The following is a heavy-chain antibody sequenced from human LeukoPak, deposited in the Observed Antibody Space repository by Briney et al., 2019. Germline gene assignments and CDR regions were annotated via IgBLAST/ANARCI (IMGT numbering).Heavy chain of an antibody. J-gene: IGHJ4*02. CDR2: IIPILRIA. CDR3: ARVKGGY. CDR1: GGTFSSYA. D-gene: IGHD2-15*01. Sequence: ASVKVSCKASGGTFSSYAISWVRPAPGQGLEWMGRIIPILRIANYAQKLQGRVTMTTDTSTSTAYMELRSLRSDDTAVYYCARVKGGYWGQGTQVTVSS. V-gene: IGHV1-69*04.